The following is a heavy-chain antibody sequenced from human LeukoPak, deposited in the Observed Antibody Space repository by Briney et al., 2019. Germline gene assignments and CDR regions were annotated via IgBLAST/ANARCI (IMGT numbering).Heavy chain of an antibody. CDR2: INLDGSTT. J-gene: IGHJ6*03. CDR3: ARDKTVSALRRDYMDV. CDR1: GFTFSNYW. Sequence: PGGSLRLSCVASGFTFSNYWMHWVRQVPGKGLVWVSRINLDGSTTTYADSVKGRFTISRDNAKNTLYLQMNSLRAEDTAVYYCARDKTVSALRRDYMDVWGKGTTVTVSS. D-gene: IGHD4-17*01. V-gene: IGHV3-74*01.